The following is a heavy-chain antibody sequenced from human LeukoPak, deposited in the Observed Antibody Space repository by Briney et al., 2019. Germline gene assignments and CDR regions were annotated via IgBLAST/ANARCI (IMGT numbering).Heavy chain of an antibody. J-gene: IGHJ4*02. CDR2: ISSSSSYI. V-gene: IGHV3-21*01. CDR3: VAAAPHIDY. D-gene: IGHD6-13*01. CDR1: GFTFSSYS. Sequence: GGSLGLSCAASGFTFSSYSMNWVRQAPGKGLEWVSSISSSSSYIYYADSVKGRFTISRDDAKNMLYLEMSSLRDEDTAVYYCVAAAPHIDYWGQGTLVTVSS.